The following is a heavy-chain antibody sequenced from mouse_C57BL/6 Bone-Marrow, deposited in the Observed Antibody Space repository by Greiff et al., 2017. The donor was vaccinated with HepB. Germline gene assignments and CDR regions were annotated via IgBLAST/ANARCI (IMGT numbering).Heavy chain of an antibody. CDR1: GYSFTGYY. Sequence: VQLQQSGPELVKPGASVKISCKASGYSFTGYYMHWVKQSSEKSLEWIGEINPSTGGTSYNQKFKGKATLTVDKSSSTAYMQLKSLTSEDSAVYYCARRDSSGFAYWGQGTLVTVSA. J-gene: IGHJ3*01. V-gene: IGHV1-43*01. CDR3: ARRDSSGFAY. CDR2: INPSTGGT. D-gene: IGHD3-2*02.